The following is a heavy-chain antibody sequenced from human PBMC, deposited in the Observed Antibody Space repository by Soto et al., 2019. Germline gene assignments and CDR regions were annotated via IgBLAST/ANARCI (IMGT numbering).Heavy chain of an antibody. V-gene: IGHV3-23*01. CDR1: GFTFSSYT. D-gene: IGHD3-9*01. Sequence: VQLLESGGGLVQPGGSLRLSCAASGFTFSSYTMSWVRQAPGEGLEWVSAISGRGGSTYYADSVKGRFTISRDNSKNTLYLQMNSLRAEDTAVYYCAKDPAVVAGFFDYWGQGTLVTVSS. CDR2: ISGRGGST. CDR3: AKDPAVVAGFFDY. J-gene: IGHJ4*02.